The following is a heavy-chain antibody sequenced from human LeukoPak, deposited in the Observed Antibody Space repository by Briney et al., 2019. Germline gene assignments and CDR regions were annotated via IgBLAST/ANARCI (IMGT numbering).Heavy chain of an antibody. CDR1: GGSISSYY. D-gene: IGHD1-26*01. J-gene: IGHJ4*02. V-gene: IGHV4-59*08. Sequence: SETLSLTCTVSGGSISSYYWSWIRQPPGKGLEWIGYIYYSGSTNYNPSLKSRVTISVDTSKNQFSLRLSSVTAADTAVYYSARLASGSYGPLTPFDYWGQGTLVTVSS. CDR2: IYYSGST. CDR3: ARLASGSYGPLTPFDY.